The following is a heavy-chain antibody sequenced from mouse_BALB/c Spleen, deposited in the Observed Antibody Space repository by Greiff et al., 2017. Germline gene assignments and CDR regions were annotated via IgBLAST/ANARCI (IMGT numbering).Heavy chain of an antibody. Sequence: VQLQQPGAELVKPGASVKLSCKASGYTFTSYWMHWVKQRPGQGLEWIGEINPSNGRTNYNEKFKSKATLTVDKSSSTAYMQLSSLTSEDSAVYYCSRKRLGYAMDYWGQGTSVTVSS. CDR2: INPSNGRT. V-gene: IGHV1S81*02. CDR3: SRKRLGYAMDY. CDR1: GYTFTSYW. J-gene: IGHJ4*01. D-gene: IGHD4-1*01.